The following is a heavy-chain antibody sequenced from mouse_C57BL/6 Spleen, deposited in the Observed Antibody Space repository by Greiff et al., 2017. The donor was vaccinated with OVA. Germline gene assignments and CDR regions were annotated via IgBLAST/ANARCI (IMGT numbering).Heavy chain of an antibody. CDR3: ARWDYYGSSYSFAY. V-gene: IGHV1-52*01. CDR2: IDPSDSET. CDR1: GYTFTSYW. J-gene: IGHJ3*01. Sequence: QVQLQQPGAELVRPGSSVKLSCKASGYTFTSYWMHWVKQRPIQGLEWIGNIDPSDSETHYNQKFKDKATLTVDKSSSTAYMQLSSLTSEDSAVYYCARWDYYGSSYSFAYWGQGTLVTVSA. D-gene: IGHD1-1*01.